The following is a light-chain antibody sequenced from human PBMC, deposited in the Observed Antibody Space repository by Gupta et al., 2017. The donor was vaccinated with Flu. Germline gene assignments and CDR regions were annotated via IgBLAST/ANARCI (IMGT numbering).Light chain of an antibody. CDR3: SSCTSSTTLV. V-gene: IGLV2-14*03. J-gene: IGLJ2*01. Sequence: QSALTQPASVSGSPGQSIAISCTGTSTDIGSYKYVSWYQQHPAKAPQLLIYDVTNRPSGASTRFSGSKSGDTASLTISGLQAEDEADYYCSSCTSSTTLVFGGGTRLTVL. CDR2: DVT. CDR1: STDIGSYKY.